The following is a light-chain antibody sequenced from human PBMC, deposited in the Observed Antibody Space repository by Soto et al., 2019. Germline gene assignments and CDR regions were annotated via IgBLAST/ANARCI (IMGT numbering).Light chain of an antibody. CDR2: DDS. Sequence: QSALTQPASVSGSPGQSITISCTGTSSNVGGYNDVSWYQQHPGKAPKLMIYDDSNRPSGVSNRFSGSKSGNTASLTISGLQAEDEADYYCSSYKSSSTPKVFGGGTQLTVL. V-gene: IGLV2-14*01. CDR1: SSNVGGYND. CDR3: SSYKSSSTPKV. J-gene: IGLJ3*02.